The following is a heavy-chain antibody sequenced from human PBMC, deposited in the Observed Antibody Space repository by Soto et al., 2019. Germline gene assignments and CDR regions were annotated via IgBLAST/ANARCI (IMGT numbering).Heavy chain of an antibody. Sequence: GGSLRLSCAASGFTFSSYSMNWVRQAPGKGLDWVSYISSSSSTIYYADSVKGRFTISRDNAENSLYLQMNSLRDEDTAVYYCARSPDFGDYSYYYGMDVWGQGTTVTVSS. V-gene: IGHV3-48*02. CDR2: ISSSSSTI. J-gene: IGHJ6*02. CDR1: GFTFSSYS. D-gene: IGHD4-17*01. CDR3: ARSPDFGDYSYYYGMDV.